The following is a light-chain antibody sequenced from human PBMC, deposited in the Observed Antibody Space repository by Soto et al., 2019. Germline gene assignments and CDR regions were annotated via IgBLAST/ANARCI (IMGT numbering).Light chain of an antibody. V-gene: IGKV1-39*01. CDR1: QSISSY. J-gene: IGKJ1*01. Sequence: DIQMTPSPSSLSASVGDRVTITCRASQSISSYLNWYQQKPGKAPKLLIYAASSLQSGVPSRFSGSGSGTDFTLTISSLQPEDFATYYCQQSYSTHWTFGQGTKVDIK. CDR2: AAS. CDR3: QQSYSTHWT.